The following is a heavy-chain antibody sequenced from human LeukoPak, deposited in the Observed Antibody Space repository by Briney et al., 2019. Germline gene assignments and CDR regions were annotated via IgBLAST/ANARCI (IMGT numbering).Heavy chain of an antibody. CDR1: GSTFTNYW. D-gene: IGHD3-3*01. V-gene: IGHV3-7*01. Sequence: TGGSLRLSCAASGSTFTNYWMSWVRQAPGKGLELVANIKQDRSGKYYVDSVKGRFTISRDNAKNSLYLQMNSLRAEDTAVYYCARLREIPVFGVVTKSTSYFDYWGQGTLVTVSS. J-gene: IGHJ4*02. CDR3: ARLREIPVFGVVTKSTSYFDY. CDR2: IKQDRSGK.